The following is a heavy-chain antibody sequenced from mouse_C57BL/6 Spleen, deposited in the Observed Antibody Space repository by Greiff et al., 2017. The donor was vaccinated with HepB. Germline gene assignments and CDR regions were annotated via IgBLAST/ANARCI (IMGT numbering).Heavy chain of an antibody. CDR3: ARSGWDDYAMDY. CDR2: IHPNSGST. V-gene: IGHV1-64*01. D-gene: IGHD4-1*01. Sequence: QVQLQQPGAELVKPGASVKLSCKASGYTFTSYWMHWVKQRPGQGLEWIGMIHPNSGSTNYNEKFKSKATLTVDKSSSTAYMQLSSLTSEDSAVYYCARSGWDDYAMDYGGQGTSVTVSS. CDR1: GYTFTSYW. J-gene: IGHJ4*01.